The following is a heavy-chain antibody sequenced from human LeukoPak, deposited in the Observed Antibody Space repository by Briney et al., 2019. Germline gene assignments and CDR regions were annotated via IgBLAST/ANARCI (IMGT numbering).Heavy chain of an antibody. CDR2: INHRGRT. D-gene: IGHD3-22*01. V-gene: IGHV4-34*01. CDR1: GESFSGDF. J-gene: IGHJ4*02. Sequence: SETLSLTCGVYGESFSGDFWTWLRQAPGTGLEWIGEINHRGRTNYSPSLTGRVIISVDTSMNQFSLQLRSVTAADTALYYCARGQYDSGGYHYGIRAFYFDYWGQGILVTVSS. CDR3: ARGQYDSGGYHYGIRAFYFDY.